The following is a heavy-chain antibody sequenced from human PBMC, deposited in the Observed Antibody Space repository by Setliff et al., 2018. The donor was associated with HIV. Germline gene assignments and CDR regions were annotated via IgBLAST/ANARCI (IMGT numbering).Heavy chain of an antibody. Sequence: KPSETLSLTCAVYGGSFSGYYWSWIRQPPGKGLEWIGEINHSGSTNYNPSLKSRVTISVDMSKNQFSLKLSSVTAADTAVYYCARGYSSGWSFDYWGQGTLVTVSS. D-gene: IGHD6-19*01. J-gene: IGHJ4*02. CDR2: INHSGST. CDR3: ARGYSSGWSFDY. CDR1: GGSFSGYY. V-gene: IGHV4-34*01.